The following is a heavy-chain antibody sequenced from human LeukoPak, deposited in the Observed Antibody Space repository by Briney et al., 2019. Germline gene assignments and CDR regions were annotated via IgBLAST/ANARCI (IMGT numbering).Heavy chain of an antibody. D-gene: IGHD3-10*01. CDR1: GGSISSYY. J-gene: IGHJ5*02. Sequence: SETLSLTCTVSGGSISSYYWSWIRQPPGKGLEWIGYIYYSGSTNYKPSVKSRVTIAVDTSKNQFSLKLSSVTAADTAVYYCARGGYYGSGNDFRFDPWGQGTLVTVSS. CDR2: IYYSGST. V-gene: IGHV4-59*01. CDR3: ARGGYYGSGNDFRFDP.